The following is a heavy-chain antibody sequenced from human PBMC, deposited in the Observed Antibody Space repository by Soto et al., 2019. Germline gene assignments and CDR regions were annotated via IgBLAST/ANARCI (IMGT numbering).Heavy chain of an antibody. CDR1: GFTFSSYA. V-gene: IGHV3-64*01. Sequence: LRLSCAASGFTFSSYAMHWVRQAPGKGLEYVSAISSNGGSTYYANSVKGRFTISRDNSKNTLYLQMGSLRAEDMAVYYCARDQRFWSGYLRSENYYYGMDVWGQGTTVTVSS. J-gene: IGHJ6*02. D-gene: IGHD3-3*01. CDR3: ARDQRFWSGYLRSENYYYGMDV. CDR2: ISSNGGST.